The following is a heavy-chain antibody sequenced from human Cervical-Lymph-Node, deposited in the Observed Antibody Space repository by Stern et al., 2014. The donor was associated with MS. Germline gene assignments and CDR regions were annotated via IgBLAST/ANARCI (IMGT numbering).Heavy chain of an antibody. CDR1: GYSFINYY. V-gene: IGHV1-46*01. Sequence: QVQLVESGAEVKKPGASVKVSCKASGYSFINYYIHWVRQAPGQGLEWMGVIDPSGGSTTYAQKFQGRVTMTRDTSTSTVYMELSSLRSEDTAVYYCARDLARSRDNWGQGTLVTVSS. CDR2: IDPSGGST. J-gene: IGHJ4*02. CDR3: ARDLARSRDN.